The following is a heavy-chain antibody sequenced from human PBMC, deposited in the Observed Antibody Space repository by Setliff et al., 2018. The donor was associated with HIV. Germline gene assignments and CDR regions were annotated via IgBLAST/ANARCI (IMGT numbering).Heavy chain of an antibody. CDR2: IWYDGSKK. V-gene: IGHV3-33*03. Sequence: GGSLRLSCAASGFTFNSYAMHWVRQAPGKGLEWVAVIWYDGSKKYYGDSVKGRFTISRDKSKNTLYLQMSTLRAEDTAVYYCAKTTPSSIRSPYYYYMDVWGKGTTVTVSS. CDR1: GFTFNSYA. J-gene: IGHJ6*03. D-gene: IGHD6-13*01. CDR3: AKTTPSSIRSPYYYYMDV.